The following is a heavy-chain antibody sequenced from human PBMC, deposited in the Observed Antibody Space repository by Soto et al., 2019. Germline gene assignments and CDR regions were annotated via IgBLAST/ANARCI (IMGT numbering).Heavy chain of an antibody. Sequence: QVQLVQSGGEGKKPGASVKGSCKASGYTFTSYAMHWVRQAPGQRLEGMGWINAGNGNTKYSQKFQGRVTITRDTSASTAYMELSSLRSEDTAVYYCARGPGGPDGPGDYWGQGTLVTVSS. D-gene: IGHD2-15*01. CDR2: INAGNGNT. V-gene: IGHV1-3*01. CDR1: GYTFTSYA. CDR3: ARGPGGPDGPGDY. J-gene: IGHJ4*02.